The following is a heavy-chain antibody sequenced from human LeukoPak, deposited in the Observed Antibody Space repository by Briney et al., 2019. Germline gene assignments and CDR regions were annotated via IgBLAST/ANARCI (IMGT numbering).Heavy chain of an antibody. CDR1: GFIFNNYA. Sequence: GGSLRLSCAGSGFIFNNYAMHWVRQPPGKGLEWVSGISWNSGSIDYADSVKGRFTISRDNSKNTLYLQMSSLRAEDTAVYYCAKDFSSGWYRFNFDYWGQGTLVTVSS. J-gene: IGHJ4*02. CDR2: ISWNSGSI. V-gene: IGHV3-9*01. D-gene: IGHD6-19*01. CDR3: AKDFSSGWYRFNFDY.